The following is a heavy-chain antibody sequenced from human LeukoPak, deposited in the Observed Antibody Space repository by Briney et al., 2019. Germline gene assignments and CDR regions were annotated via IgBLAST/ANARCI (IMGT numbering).Heavy chain of an antibody. J-gene: IGHJ6*03. CDR2: INHSGST. CDR3: ARGRQQLATIYYYYYMDV. D-gene: IGHD6-13*01. V-gene: IGHV4-34*01. CDR1: GGSFSGYY. Sequence: PSETLSLTCAVSGGSFSGYYWSWIRQPPGKGLEWIGEINHSGSTNYNPSLKSRVTISVDTSKNQFSLKLSSVTAADTAVYYCARGRQQLATIYYYYYMDVWGKGTTVTVSS.